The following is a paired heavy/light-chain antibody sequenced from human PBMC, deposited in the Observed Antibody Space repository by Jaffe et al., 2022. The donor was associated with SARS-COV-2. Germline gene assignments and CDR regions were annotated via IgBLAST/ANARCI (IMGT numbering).Light chain of an antibody. V-gene: IGLV1-40*01. Sequence: QSVLTQPPSVSGAPGQRVTISCTGSSSDIGAGYDVHWYQQLPGTAPKLLIYGNNNRPSGVPDRFSGSKSGTSASLAITGLQAEDEADYYCQSYDSSLSASYVFGTGTKVTVL. J-gene: IGLJ1*01. CDR3: QSYDSSLSASYV. CDR2: GNN. CDR1: SSDIGAGYD.
Heavy chain of an antibody. J-gene: IGHJ5*02. V-gene: IGHV1-2*04. CDR3: ARGAGRLRLGEISS. CDR2: INPSSGGT. D-gene: IGHD3-16*02. Sequence: QVQLVQSGAEVTKPGASVKVSCRASGYTFIGYYIHWVRQAPGQGLEWMGWINPSSGGTRYAQKFQAWVTMTRDTSISTAYMDLNRLTSDDTAVYYCARGAGRLRLGEISSWGQGTLVTVSP. CDR1: GYTFIGYY.